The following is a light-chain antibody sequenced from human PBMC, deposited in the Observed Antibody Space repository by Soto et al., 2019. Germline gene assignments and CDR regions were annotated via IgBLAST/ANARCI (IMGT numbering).Light chain of an antibody. CDR3: QLYGTSWWT. V-gene: IGKV3-20*01. CDR1: QSVRSTY. J-gene: IGKJ1*01. Sequence: EIVLTQSPGTLSLSPGERATLSCRANQSVRSTYLAWYQQKPGQAPRLLIYGASTRATGIPDRFSGSGSGTDFTLTTSRLEPEDFAVYHCQLYGTSWWTFGQGTNVEV. CDR2: GAS.